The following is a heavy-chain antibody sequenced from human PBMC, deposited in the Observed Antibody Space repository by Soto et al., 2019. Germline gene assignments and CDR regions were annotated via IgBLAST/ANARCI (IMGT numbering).Heavy chain of an antibody. Sequence: SETLSLTRTVSGGSISSGGNYWSWIRQPPGKGLEWIRYIYSSGSPHYNPSLKSRVTISVQTSKNQFSLKLSSVTAADTAVYYCVRDYYDSSEADIWGQGTMLTVSS. CDR3: VRDYYDSSEADI. J-gene: IGHJ3*02. CDR2: IYSSGSP. CDR1: GGSISSGGNY. V-gene: IGHV4-30-4*01. D-gene: IGHD3-22*01.